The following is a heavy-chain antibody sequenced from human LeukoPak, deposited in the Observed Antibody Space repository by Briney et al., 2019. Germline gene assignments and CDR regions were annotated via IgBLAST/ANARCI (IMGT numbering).Heavy chain of an antibody. CDR2: ISYDGSNK. D-gene: IGHD3-22*01. CDR3: ARDQGSGYYYDSSGYYPLDY. CDR1: GFTFSSYA. J-gene: IGHJ4*02. Sequence: GGSLRLSCAASGFTFSSYAMHWVRQAPGKGLEWVAVISYDGSNKYYADSVKGRFTISRDNSKNTLYLQMNSLRAEDTAVYYCARDQGSGYYYDSSGYYPLDYWGQGTLVTVSS. V-gene: IGHV3-30*04.